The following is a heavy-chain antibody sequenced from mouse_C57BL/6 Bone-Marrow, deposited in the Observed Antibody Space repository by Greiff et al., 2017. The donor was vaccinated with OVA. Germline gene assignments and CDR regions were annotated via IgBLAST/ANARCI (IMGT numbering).Heavy chain of an antibody. Sequence: VQLQQPGAELVKPGASVKLSCKASGYTFTSYWMHWVKQRPGQGLEWIGMIHPNSGSTNYNEKFTSKATLTVDKSSSTAYMQLSSLTSEDSAVYYCASPYYYGSSYGIAYWGQGTLVTVSA. CDR2: IHPNSGST. V-gene: IGHV1-64*01. CDR3: ASPYYYGSSYGIAY. CDR1: GYTFTSYW. J-gene: IGHJ3*01. D-gene: IGHD1-1*01.